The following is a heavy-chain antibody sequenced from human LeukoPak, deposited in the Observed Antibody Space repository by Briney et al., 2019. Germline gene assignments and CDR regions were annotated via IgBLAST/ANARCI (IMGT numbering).Heavy chain of an antibody. Sequence: SETLSLTCAVYGGSFSGYYWSWIRQPPGKGLEWIGEINHSGSTNYNPSLKSRVIISVDTSKNQFSLKLSSVTAADTAVYYCARVYCSSTSCLYYFDYWGQGTLVTVSS. J-gene: IGHJ4*02. CDR1: GGSFSGYY. CDR2: INHSGST. V-gene: IGHV4-34*01. CDR3: ARVYCSSTSCLYYFDY. D-gene: IGHD2-2*01.